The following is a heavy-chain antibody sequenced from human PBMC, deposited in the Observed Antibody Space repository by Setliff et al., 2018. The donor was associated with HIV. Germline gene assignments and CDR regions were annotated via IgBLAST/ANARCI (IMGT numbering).Heavy chain of an antibody. CDR2: ISPVFGTA. D-gene: IGHD3-22*01. J-gene: IGHJ4*02. V-gene: IGHV1-69*13. CDR1: GGTFRSKP. Sequence: ASVKVSCKAVGGTFRSKPVRWVRQAPGQGLEWMGGISPVFGTANYAQKFQDRVTITVDEPTNTAYMELNSLRFDDTAVYYCARDFYDSIGYLNLGFDYWGQGSLVTVSS. CDR3: ARDFYDSIGYLNLGFDY.